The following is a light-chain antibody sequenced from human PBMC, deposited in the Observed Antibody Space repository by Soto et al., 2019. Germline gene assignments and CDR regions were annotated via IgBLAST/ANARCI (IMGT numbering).Light chain of an antibody. CDR2: WAS. J-gene: IGKJ3*01. V-gene: IGKV4-1*01. CDR3: QQYYSLPLT. Sequence: DIVMTQSPESLAVSLGERAXINXXXSQSVLYSSDNKNYLSWYQQKPGHPPKLLIYWASTRESGVPDRFSGSGSGTDFTLTISSLQAEDVAVYYCQQYYSLPLTFGPGTKVDVK. CDR1: QSVLYSSDNKNY.